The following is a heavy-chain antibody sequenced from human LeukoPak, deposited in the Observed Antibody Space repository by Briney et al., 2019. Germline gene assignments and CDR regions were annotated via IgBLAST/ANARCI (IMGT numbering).Heavy chain of an antibody. Sequence: PGGPLSLSCAASGFTFSSYSVNWVRQAPGKGVEWVLSISSSSSYIYYTASVKGRFTISRDNAKNSLYLQMNSLRAEDTAVYYCARYIRYCTNGVCYTGAFDYWGQGTLVTVSS. CDR3: ARYIRYCTNGVCYTGAFDY. V-gene: IGHV3-21*01. D-gene: IGHD2-8*01. CDR1: GFTFSSYS. CDR2: ISSSSSYI. J-gene: IGHJ4*02.